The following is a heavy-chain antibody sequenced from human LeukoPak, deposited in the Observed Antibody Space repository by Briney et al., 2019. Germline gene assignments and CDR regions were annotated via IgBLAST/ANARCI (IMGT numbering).Heavy chain of an antibody. CDR1: GGSISSYY. Sequence: SETLSLTCTVSGGSISSYYWSWIRQPPGKGLEWIRYIYYSGSTNYNPSLKSRVTISVDTSKNQFSLKLSSVTAADTAVYYCARRQGSSGWYRGWFDPWGQGTLVTVSS. J-gene: IGHJ5*02. V-gene: IGHV4-59*08. D-gene: IGHD6-19*01. CDR2: IYYSGST. CDR3: ARRQGSSGWYRGWFDP.